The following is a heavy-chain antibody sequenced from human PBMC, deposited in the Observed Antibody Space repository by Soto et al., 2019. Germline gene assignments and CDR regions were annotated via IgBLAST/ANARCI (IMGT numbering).Heavy chain of an antibody. V-gene: IGHV4-39*01. Sequence: SETLSLTCTVSGVSIRGTTYYWGWIRQPPGKGLEWIGFVYNTGSAFYNPYLKSRVTISVDTSKNQFSLKLTSVTAADTAVYYCASGGYYFDNWGQGALVTVSS. J-gene: IGHJ4*02. CDR2: VYNTGSA. D-gene: IGHD6-25*01. CDR1: GVSIRGTTYY. CDR3: ASGGYYFDN.